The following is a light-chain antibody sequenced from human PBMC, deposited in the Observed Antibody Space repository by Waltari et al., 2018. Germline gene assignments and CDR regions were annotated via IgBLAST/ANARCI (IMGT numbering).Light chain of an antibody. Sequence: EIVSTQSPGTLSLSPGERATLSRWASQSVGRSLAWYQQKRGQAPRLLIYGASTRATGIPVRCSGSGSGTDFSLTISRLEPEDVAVYYCQHYVRLPVTFGQGTKVEI. V-gene: IGKV3-20*01. CDR2: GAS. CDR3: QHYVRLPVT. J-gene: IGKJ1*01. CDR1: QSVGRS.